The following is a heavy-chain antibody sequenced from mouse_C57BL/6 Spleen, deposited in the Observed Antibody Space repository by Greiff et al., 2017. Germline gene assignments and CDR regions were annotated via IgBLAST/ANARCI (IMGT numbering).Heavy chain of an antibody. V-gene: IGHV2-3*01. D-gene: IGHD2-4*01. CDR2: IWGDGST. CDR3: AKPIYYDYDGNWNYAMDY. J-gene: IGHJ4*01. Sequence: VQLQESGPGLVAPSQSLSITCTVSGFSLTSYGVSWVRQPPGKGLEWLGGIWGDGSTNYHTALISRLSISKDNSNSQVFLKLNRLQTDDTATYYFAKPIYYDYDGNWNYAMDYWGQGTSVTVSS. CDR1: GFSLTSYG.